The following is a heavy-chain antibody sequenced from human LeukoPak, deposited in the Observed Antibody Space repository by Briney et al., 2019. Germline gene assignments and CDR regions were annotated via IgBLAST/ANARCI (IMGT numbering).Heavy chain of an antibody. CDR2: IYYSGST. J-gene: IGHJ4*02. CDR1: GNSISSGYY. V-gene: IGHV4-61*01. CDR3: ARSRYDSSGYYPFDY. Sequence: SETLSLTCTVSGNSISSGYYWSWIRQPPGKGLEWIGYIYYSGSTNYNPSLKSRVTISVDTSKNQFSLKLSSVTAADTAVYYCARSRYDSSGYYPFDYWGQGTLVTVSS. D-gene: IGHD3-22*01.